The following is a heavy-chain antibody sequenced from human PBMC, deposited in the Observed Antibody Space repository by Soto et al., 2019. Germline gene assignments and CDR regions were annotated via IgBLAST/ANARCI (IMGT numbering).Heavy chain of an antibody. Sequence: SVKVSCNSSVGTSSRYAISLLRQAPGQGLEWMGGIIPIFGTANYAQKFQGRVTITADESTSTAYMELSSLRSEDTAVYYCARDFYGSGFPGGYWGQGTLVTVSS. CDR2: IIPIFGTA. D-gene: IGHD3-10*01. CDR3: ARDFYGSGFPGGY. CDR1: VGTSSRYA. V-gene: IGHV1-69*13. J-gene: IGHJ4*02.